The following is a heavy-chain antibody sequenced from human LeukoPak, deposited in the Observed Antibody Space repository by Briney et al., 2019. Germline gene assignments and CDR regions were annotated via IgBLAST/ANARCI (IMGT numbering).Heavy chain of an antibody. Sequence: PSETLSLTCAVYGGSFSGYYWSWIRQPPGRGLEWIGEINHSGSTNYNPSLKSRVTISVDTSKNQFSLKLSSVTAADTAVYYCARDAVAGTKHYYYMDVWGKGTTVTVSS. CDR1: GGSFSGYY. CDR2: INHSGST. D-gene: IGHD6-19*01. V-gene: IGHV4-34*01. CDR3: ARDAVAGTKHYYYMDV. J-gene: IGHJ6*03.